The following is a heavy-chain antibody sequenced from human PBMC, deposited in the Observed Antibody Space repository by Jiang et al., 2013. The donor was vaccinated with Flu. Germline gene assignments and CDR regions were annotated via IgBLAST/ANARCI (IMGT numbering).Heavy chain of an antibody. V-gene: IGHV3-23*01. CDR1: SYA. Sequence: SYAMSWVRQAPGRGLEWVSSISSGGSGTYYADSVKGRFTISRDNSENTLSLQMNSLRADDSAVYFCAKRGSSGWYDYWGQGTQVTVSS. CDR2: ISSGGSGT. J-gene: IGHJ4*02. D-gene: IGHD6-19*01. CDR3: AKRGSSGWYDY.